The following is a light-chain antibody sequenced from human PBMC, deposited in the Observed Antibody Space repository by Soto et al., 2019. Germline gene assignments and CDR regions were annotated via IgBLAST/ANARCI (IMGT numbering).Light chain of an antibody. CDR2: GAS. J-gene: IGKJ1*01. CDR1: QYVSSSF. Sequence: EIELTQSPGTLSLSPGERATLSCRASQYVSSSFLAWIQQKPGLAPRLLIYGASSRATGIPDRFSGSRSGTDFTLTISRLEPEDFAVYYCQLYGGSPKTFSQGTKVDIK. CDR3: QLYGGSPKT. V-gene: IGKV3-20*01.